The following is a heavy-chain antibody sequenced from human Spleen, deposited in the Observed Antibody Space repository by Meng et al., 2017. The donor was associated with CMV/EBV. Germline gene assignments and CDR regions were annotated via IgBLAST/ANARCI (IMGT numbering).Heavy chain of an antibody. V-gene: IGHV4-39*01. D-gene: IGHD3-22*01. CDR3: ATTYYDSRRWFGP. Sequence: VSRGSVTRSSYYWAWLRQSPGKGLEWIGSIYYTRSTYYHPSLKSRGTISLDTSKNQFSLMLNSVTAADTAVYYCATTYYDSRRWFGPWGQGTLVTVSS. J-gene: IGHJ5*02. CDR2: IYYTRST. CDR1: RGSVTRSSYY.